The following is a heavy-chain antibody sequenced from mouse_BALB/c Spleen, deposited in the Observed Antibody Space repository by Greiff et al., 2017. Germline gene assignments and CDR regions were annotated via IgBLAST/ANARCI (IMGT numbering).Heavy chain of an antibody. CDR3: ARDGIYYGSSPFDY. D-gene: IGHD1-1*01. V-gene: IGHV5-6-4*01. J-gene: IGHJ2*01. CDR1: GFTFSSYA. Sequence: EVKLVESGGGLVKPGGSLKLSCAASGFTFSSYAMSWVRQTPEKRLEWVATISSGGSYTYYPDSVKGRFTISRDNAKNNLYLQMSSLKSEDTAMYYCARDGIYYGSSPFDYWGQGTTLTVSS. CDR2: ISSGGSYT.